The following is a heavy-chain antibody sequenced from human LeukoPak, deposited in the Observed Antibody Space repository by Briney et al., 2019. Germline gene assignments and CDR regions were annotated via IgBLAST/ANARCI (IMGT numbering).Heavy chain of an antibody. Sequence: SETLSLTCAVSDGSISSYYWNWIRQPPGKGLEWIGNIYNSDGTDYTPSLKSRVTILVNLSKKQISLKLTSVTAADTALYYCARDKGPYWYFDLWGRGTLVTVSS. J-gene: IGHJ2*01. CDR3: ARDKGPYWYFDL. CDR2: IYNSDGT. V-gene: IGHV4-59*01. CDR1: DGSISSYY.